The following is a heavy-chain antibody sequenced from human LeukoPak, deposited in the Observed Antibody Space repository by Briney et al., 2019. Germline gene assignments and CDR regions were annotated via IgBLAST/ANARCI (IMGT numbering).Heavy chain of an antibody. D-gene: IGHD2-21*02. CDR3: AKDGVTEAFDY. Sequence: QAGGSLRLSCAASGFTFSSYSMHWVRQAPGKGLEWVAVISYDGSNKYYADSVKGRFTISRDNSKNTLYLQMNSLRAEDTAVYYCAKDGVTEAFDYWGQGTLVTVSS. J-gene: IGHJ4*02. CDR1: GFTFSSYS. V-gene: IGHV3-30*18. CDR2: ISYDGSNK.